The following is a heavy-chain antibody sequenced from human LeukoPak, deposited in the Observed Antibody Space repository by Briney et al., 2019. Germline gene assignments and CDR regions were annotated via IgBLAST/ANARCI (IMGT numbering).Heavy chain of an antibody. CDR2: IHYTGTT. V-gene: IGHV4-59*08. J-gene: IGHJ3*02. D-gene: IGHD1-26*01. CDR1: GGSINSHY. CDR3: ATNRVGTYDRPFDI. Sequence: SSETLSLTCIVSGGSINSHYWSWIRQPPGKGLEWIGDIHYTGTTKYNPSVKSRVTISIDTSKNQFSLELSSVTATDTAVYFCATNRVGTYDRPFDIWGQGTMVTVSS.